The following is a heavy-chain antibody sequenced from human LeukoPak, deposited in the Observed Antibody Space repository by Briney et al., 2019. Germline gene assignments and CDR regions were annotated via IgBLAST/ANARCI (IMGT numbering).Heavy chain of an antibody. CDR3: ARRDCVGDCYSNWFDP. CDR2: INPRGGST. V-gene: IGHV1-46*01. Sequence: ASVKVSCKTSGYTFTNYFMHWVRQAPGQGLEWMGIINPRGGSTGYAQKFQGRITMTTDMSTRTVYMELSSLESEDTAVYYCARRDCVGDCYSNWFDPWGQGTLVTVSS. J-gene: IGHJ5*02. CDR1: GYTFTNYF. D-gene: IGHD2-21*02.